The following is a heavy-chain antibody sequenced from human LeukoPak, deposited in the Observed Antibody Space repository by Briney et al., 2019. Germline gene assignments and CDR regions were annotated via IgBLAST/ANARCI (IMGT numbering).Heavy chain of an antibody. CDR2: IYTSGST. D-gene: IGHD3-10*01. CDR3: ARDRGGDAFDI. J-gene: IGHJ3*02. Sequence: SETLSLTCTVSGGSISSYYWSWIRQPAGKELEWIWRIYTSGSTNYNPSLKSRVTMSVDTSKNQFSLKLSSVTAADTAVYYCARDRGGDAFDIWGQGTMVTVSS. V-gene: IGHV4-4*07. CDR1: GGSISSYY.